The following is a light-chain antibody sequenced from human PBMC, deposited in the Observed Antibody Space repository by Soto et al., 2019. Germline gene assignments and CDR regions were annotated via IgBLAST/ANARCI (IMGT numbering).Light chain of an antibody. CDR1: QTIKTY. Sequence: DIQMTQSPSPLSASVGDSVTITCRASQTIKTYLNWYRHKPGEAPKLLIYAASRLQTGVPSRFSGSGSGTFTLSISSLQPEDFATYYCQQTYSTPGTFGQGTKVEV. J-gene: IGKJ1*01. V-gene: IGKV1-39*01. CDR2: AAS. CDR3: QQTYSTPGT.